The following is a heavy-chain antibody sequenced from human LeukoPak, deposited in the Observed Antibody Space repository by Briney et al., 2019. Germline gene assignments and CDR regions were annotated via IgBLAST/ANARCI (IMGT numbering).Heavy chain of an antibody. Sequence: ASVKVSCKASSYTFTNYGISWVRQAPGQGLEWMGWISAYNGNTNYAQKLQGRVTMTTDTSTSTAYMELRSLRSDDTAVYYCAAGGYGDYPKDAFDIWGQGTMVTVSS. J-gene: IGHJ3*02. CDR1: SYTFTNYG. CDR3: AAGGYGDYPKDAFDI. D-gene: IGHD4-17*01. CDR2: ISAYNGNT. V-gene: IGHV1-18*01.